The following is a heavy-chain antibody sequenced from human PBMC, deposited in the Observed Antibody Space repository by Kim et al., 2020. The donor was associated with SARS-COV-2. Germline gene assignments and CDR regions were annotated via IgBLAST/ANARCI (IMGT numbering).Heavy chain of an antibody. CDR3: ARGGGGSRWRNGYFYYYGVDV. Sequence: SETLSLTCGIYGASFSDYYWNWIRQSPGRGLEWVGEVGHTGGTNYNPSLKSRVTISVDTSKNQFSLELSSVTAADTAVYYCARGGGGSRWRNGYFYYYGVDVWGQGTTVTVSS. CDR2: VGHTGGT. CDR1: GASFSDYY. J-gene: IGHJ6*02. V-gene: IGHV4-34*01. D-gene: IGHD3-22*01.